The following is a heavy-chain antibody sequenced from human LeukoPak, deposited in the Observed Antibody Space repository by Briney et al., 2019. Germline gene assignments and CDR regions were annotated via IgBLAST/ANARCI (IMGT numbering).Heavy chain of an antibody. CDR2: IYTSGST. CDR1: GGSISTYY. V-gene: IGHV4-4*09. Sequence: SETLSLTCTVSGGSISTYYWNWIRQPPGKGLEWIGYIYTSGSTNYNPSLKSRVTISVDTSKNQFSLKLSSVTAADTAVYYCARSMGAYYDSSGYYYALGFWGQGTLVTVSS. D-gene: IGHD3-22*01. J-gene: IGHJ4*02. CDR3: ARSMGAYYDSSGYYYALGF.